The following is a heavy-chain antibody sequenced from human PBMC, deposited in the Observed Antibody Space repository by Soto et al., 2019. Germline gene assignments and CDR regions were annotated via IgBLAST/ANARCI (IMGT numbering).Heavy chain of an antibody. CDR2: INPKSGGT. CDR3: AKDNSGDDDEFDY. Sequence: SVKVSCKASGYTFTGYYMHWVRQAPGQGLEWMGWINPKSGGTDYAQKFQGRVTMNRDTYSSSAYMELSSLRSDDTAVYYCAKDNSGDDDEFDYWGQGGQVTVSS. J-gene: IGHJ4*02. D-gene: IGHD5-12*01. CDR1: GYTFTGYY. V-gene: IGHV1-2*02.